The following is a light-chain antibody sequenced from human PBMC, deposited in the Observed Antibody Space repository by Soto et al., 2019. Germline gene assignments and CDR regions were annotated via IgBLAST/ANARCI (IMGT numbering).Light chain of an antibody. CDR2: AAS. Sequence: DIQMTQSPSSLSASVGDRVTITCRASQSISSNSNWYQQKPGKAPKLLIYAASSLQSGVPSRFSGRGSGTDFTLTISSLQPEDFATYYCQQSYSTPLSFGGGTKVEIK. J-gene: IGKJ4*01. CDR3: QQSYSTPLS. V-gene: IGKV1-39*01. CDR1: QSISSN.